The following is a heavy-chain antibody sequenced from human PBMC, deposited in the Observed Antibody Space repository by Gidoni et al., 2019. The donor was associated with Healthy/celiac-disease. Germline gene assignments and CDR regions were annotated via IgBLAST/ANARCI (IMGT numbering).Heavy chain of an antibody. CDR1: GGSLSSCTYY. Sequence: QVQLQESGPGLVKPSHTLSLTCTVSGGSLSSCTYYWTWIRQPAGKGLEWIWRIYTSGSTNYNPSLKSRVTISVDTSKNQCSLKLSSVTAADTAVYYCAREQDGYSYGYGLIFDYWGQGTLVTVSS. CDR2: IYTSGST. V-gene: IGHV4-61*02. J-gene: IGHJ4*02. CDR3: AREQDGYSYGYGLIFDY. D-gene: IGHD5-18*01.